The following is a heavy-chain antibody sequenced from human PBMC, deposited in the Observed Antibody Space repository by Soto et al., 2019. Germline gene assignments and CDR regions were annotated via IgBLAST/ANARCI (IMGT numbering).Heavy chain of an antibody. V-gene: IGHV4-59*01. CDR1: GGSISSYY. J-gene: IGHJ4*02. CDR2: IYYSGST. D-gene: IGHD6-19*01. Sequence: SENLSLTCTVSGGSISSYYWSWIRQPPGKGLEWIGYIYYSGSTNYNPSLKSRVTISVDTSKNQFSLKLSSVTAADTAVYYCARVGAVAVFDYWGQGTLVTVSS. CDR3: ARVGAVAVFDY.